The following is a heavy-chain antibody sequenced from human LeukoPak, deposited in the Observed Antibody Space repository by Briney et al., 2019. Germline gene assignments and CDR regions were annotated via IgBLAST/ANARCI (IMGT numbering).Heavy chain of an antibody. CDR3: AKDYGYSSSWYDY. CDR1: GFTFDDYG. D-gene: IGHD6-13*01. Sequence: PGRSLRLSCEASGFTFDDYGMHWVRQAPGKGLEWVSTISWNSASVGYVDSVKGRFTISRDNAKKTLSLKMNSMRPEDTALYYCAKDYGYSSSWYDYWGQGTLVTVSS. J-gene: IGHJ4*02. CDR2: ISWNSASV. V-gene: IGHV3-9*01.